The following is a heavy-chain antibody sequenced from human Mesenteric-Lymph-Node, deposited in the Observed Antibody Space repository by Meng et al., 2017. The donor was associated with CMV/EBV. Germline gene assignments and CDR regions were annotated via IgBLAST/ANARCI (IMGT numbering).Heavy chain of an antibody. J-gene: IGHJ4*02. CDR3: AKDHANYYFDSSSYYDH. D-gene: IGHD3-22*01. CDR2: IYNGGSST. CDR1: FTFSTYA. V-gene: IGHV3-23*03. Sequence: FTFSTYAMTWVRQAPGKGLEWVSLIYNGGSSTYYADSVKGRFTISRDDSKNTLYLQMNSLRAEDTAVYYCAKDHANYYFDSSSYYDHWGQGTLVTVSS.